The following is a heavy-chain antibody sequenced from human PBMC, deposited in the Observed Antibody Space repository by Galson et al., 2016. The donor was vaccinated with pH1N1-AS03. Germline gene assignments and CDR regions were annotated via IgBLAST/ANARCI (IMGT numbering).Heavy chain of an antibody. CDR2: FSWDGGTT. Sequence: SLRLSCAASGFTFHDYTMHWVRQVPGKGLEWVSLFSWDGGTTFYADSVKGRFAISRDDSQNSLYLQMNSLRIEDTAFYYCAKERNRIIDSWGQGTLVTVSS. J-gene: IGHJ4*02. CDR1: GFTFHDYT. V-gene: IGHV3-43*01. D-gene: IGHD2-15*01. CDR3: AKERNRIIDS.